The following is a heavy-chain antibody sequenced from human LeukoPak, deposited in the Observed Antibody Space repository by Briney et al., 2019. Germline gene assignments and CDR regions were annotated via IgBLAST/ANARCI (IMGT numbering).Heavy chain of an antibody. Sequence: ASVKVSCKASGYTFTSYGISWVRQAPGQGLEWMGWISAYNGNTNYAQKLQGRVTMTTDTSTSTAYMELRSLRSDDTAVYYCARDTDIVVVPAGEGDAFDIWGQGTMVTVSS. CDR2: ISAYNGNT. J-gene: IGHJ3*02. CDR3: ARDTDIVVVPAGEGDAFDI. D-gene: IGHD2-2*01. V-gene: IGHV1-18*01. CDR1: GYTFTSYG.